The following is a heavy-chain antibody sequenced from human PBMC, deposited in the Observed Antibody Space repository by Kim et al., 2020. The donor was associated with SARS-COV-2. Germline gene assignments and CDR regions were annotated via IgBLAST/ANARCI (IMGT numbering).Heavy chain of an antibody. V-gene: IGHV1-69*13. CDR2: IIPIFGTA. Sequence: SVKVSCKASGGTFSSYAISWVRQAPGQGLEWMGGIIPIFGTANYAQKFQGRVTITADESTSTAYMELSSLRSEDTAVYYCARDRGGGSSWPEYFQHWGQGTLVTVSS. D-gene: IGHD6-13*01. J-gene: IGHJ1*01. CDR1: GGTFSSYA. CDR3: ARDRGGGSSWPEYFQH.